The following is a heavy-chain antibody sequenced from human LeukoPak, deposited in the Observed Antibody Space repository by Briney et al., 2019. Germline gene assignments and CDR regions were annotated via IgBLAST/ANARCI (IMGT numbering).Heavy chain of an antibody. J-gene: IGHJ4*02. CDR2: IFHGGST. CDR1: AYPISSGYY. CDR3: ARVLAHCAGDCYSDGFDY. Sequence: SETLSLTRTVSAYPISSGYYWGWIRPSPGKGLEWIGSIFHGGSTYYNPSLRSRVTISVDTSNNQFSLKLRSVAAADTAVYYCARVLAHCAGDCYSDGFDYWGQGTLVTVSS. V-gene: IGHV4-38-2*02. D-gene: IGHD2-21*02.